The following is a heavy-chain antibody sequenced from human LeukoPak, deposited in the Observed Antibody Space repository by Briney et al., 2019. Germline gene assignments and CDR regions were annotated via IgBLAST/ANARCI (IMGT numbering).Heavy chain of an antibody. CDR3: ARGQVPAARGYNWFDP. V-gene: IGHV4-34*01. CDR1: GWSFNDYY. Sequence: SETLSLTCAVYGWSFNDYYWNWIRQPPGVGLEGIGEVNARGDTNYNPSLKSRVTISVDTSKNQFSLRLTSMIAADTAVYYCARGQVPAARGYNWFDPWGQGTLVTVSS. J-gene: IGHJ5*02. CDR2: VNARGDT. D-gene: IGHD2-2*01.